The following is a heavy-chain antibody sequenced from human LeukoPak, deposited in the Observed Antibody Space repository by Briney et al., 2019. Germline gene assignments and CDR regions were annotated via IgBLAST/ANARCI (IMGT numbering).Heavy chain of an antibody. CDR1: GFTYSSYW. V-gene: IGHV3-7*01. CDR2: IKQDGSEA. D-gene: IGHD2-8*01. Sequence: GGSLRLSCAASGFTYSSYWMTWVRQAPGRGLEWVANIKQDGSEAYYVDSVKGRFTVSRDNAKNSLYLQLNSLGAEDTAVYYCATRYCTIPACRASSYHCMDNWGKGTTVTFS. CDR3: ATRYCTIPACRASSYHCMDN. J-gene: IGHJ6*03.